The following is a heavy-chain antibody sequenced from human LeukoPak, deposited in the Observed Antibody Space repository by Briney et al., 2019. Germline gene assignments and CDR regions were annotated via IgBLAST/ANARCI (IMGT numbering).Heavy chain of an antibody. V-gene: IGHV1-2*02. CDR1: GYTFIAYY. CDR2: INPNSGGT. Sequence: ASVKVSCKASGYTFIAYYMHWVRQAPGQGLEWMGWINPNSGGTNYAQKFQGRVTMTRDTPISTAYMDLSRLRSDDTAVYYCARGMGVLVPAATWFDPWGQGTLVTVSS. J-gene: IGHJ5*02. CDR3: ARGMGVLVPAATWFDP. D-gene: IGHD2-2*01.